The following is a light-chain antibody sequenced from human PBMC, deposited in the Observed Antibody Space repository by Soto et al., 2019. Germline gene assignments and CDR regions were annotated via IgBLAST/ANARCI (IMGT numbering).Light chain of an antibody. CDR1: SSDVGSYNL. CDR2: EGS. V-gene: IGLV2-23*01. Sequence: QSALTQPASVSGSPGQSITISCTGTSSDVGSYNLVSWYQQHPGKAPKFMIYEGSKRHSGVSNRFSGSKSGNTASLTISRLQAEDEADYYCSSYAGSDTYVFGTGTKLTVL. CDR3: SSYAGSDTYV. J-gene: IGLJ1*01.